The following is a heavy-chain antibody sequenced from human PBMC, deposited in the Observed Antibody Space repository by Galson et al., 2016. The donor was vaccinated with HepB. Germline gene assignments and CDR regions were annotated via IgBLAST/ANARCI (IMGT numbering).Heavy chain of an antibody. CDR3: ARDIVLMVFSADYHYYGMDV. Sequence: SVKVSCKASGYTFTSYGISWVRLASGQGLEWMGWISGYNGNTNYARKFQGRVTLTTNTSTSTAYMELRSLRSDDTAVYYCARDIVLMVFSADYHYYGMDVWGQGTTVTVSS. V-gene: IGHV1-18*01. CDR2: ISGYNGNT. D-gene: IGHD2-8*01. J-gene: IGHJ6*02. CDR1: GYTFTSYG.